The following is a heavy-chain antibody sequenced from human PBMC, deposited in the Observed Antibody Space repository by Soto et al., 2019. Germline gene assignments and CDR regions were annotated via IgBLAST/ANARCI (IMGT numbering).Heavy chain of an antibody. V-gene: IGHV3-74*01. J-gene: IGHJ6*03. CDR1: GFPFSSYW. CDR2: IASEGSTT. D-gene: IGHD3-10*01. CDR3: ATGYYGSGIYSFFAYYYMDV. Sequence: EVQLVESGGGLVQPGGSLRLSCAASGFPFSSYWMHWVRQAPGKGLVWVSRIASEGSTTSDADSVKGRFTISRDNAKNTLYLQMNSLRAEDTAVYYCATGYYGSGIYSFFAYYYMDVCGKGNTVTVSS.